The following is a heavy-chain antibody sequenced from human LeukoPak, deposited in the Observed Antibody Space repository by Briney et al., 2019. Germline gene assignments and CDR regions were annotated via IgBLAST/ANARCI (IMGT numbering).Heavy chain of an antibody. CDR1: GYTFTGYY. V-gene: IGHV1-2*02. D-gene: IGHD1-20*01. Sequence: ASVKVSCKASGYTFTGYYMHWVRQAPGQGLEWMGWINPNSGGTNYAQKFQGRVTMTRDTSISTAYMELSRLRSDDTAVYYCARDPLTGTPSYYMDVWGKGTTVTVSS. CDR3: ARDPLTGTPSYYMDV. J-gene: IGHJ6*03. CDR2: INPNSGGT.